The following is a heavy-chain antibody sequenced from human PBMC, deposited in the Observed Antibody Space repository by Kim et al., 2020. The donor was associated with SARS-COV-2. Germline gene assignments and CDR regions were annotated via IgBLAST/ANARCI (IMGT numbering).Heavy chain of an antibody. D-gene: IGHD3-10*01. CDR1: GFSFSNYF. V-gene: IGHV3-74*01. Sequence: GGSLRLSCAASGFSFSNYFMYWFRQAPGKGLVWVSRIKSDGGTTEYADSVKGRFTISRDNAKNTLYLQMNSLRAEDSAVYYCARDPASGFWGQGTLVTVSS. J-gene: IGHJ4*02. CDR3: ARDPASGF. CDR2: IKSDGGTT.